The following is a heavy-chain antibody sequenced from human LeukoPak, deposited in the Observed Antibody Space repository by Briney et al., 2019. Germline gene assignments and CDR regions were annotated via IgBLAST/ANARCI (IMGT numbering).Heavy chain of an antibody. CDR3: AKDRKLGPADYYFDF. CDR1: GFTFSSYG. Sequence: GGSLRLSCAASGFTFSSYGTHWVRQAPGKGLEWVAVIANDGRDKKYADSVQGRFTISRDNSKNTLYLQMNSLGAEDTAVYYCAKDRKLGPADYYFDFWGRGTQVTVAS. J-gene: IGHJ4*02. V-gene: IGHV3-30*18. CDR2: IANDGRDK. D-gene: IGHD7-27*01.